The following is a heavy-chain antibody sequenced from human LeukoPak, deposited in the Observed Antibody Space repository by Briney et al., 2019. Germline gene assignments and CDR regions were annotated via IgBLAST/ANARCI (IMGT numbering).Heavy chain of an antibody. CDR2: IYHSGST. D-gene: IGHD4-17*01. CDR3: ARSYGDSLSYYYGMDV. CDR1: GGSISSGGYS. J-gene: IGHJ6*02. V-gene: IGHV4-30-2*01. Sequence: PSETLSLTCAVSGGSISSGGYSWSWIRQPPGKGLEWIGYIYHSGSTYYNPSLKSRVTISVDRSKNQFSLKLSSVTAADTAVYYCARSYGDSLSYYYGMDVWGRGTTVTVSS.